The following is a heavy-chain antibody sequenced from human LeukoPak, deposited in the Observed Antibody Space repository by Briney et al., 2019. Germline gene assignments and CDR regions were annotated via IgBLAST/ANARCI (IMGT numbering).Heavy chain of an antibody. CDR3: AHSVMVRGVIITPFDY. D-gene: IGHD3-10*01. V-gene: IGHV2-5*02. CDR2: IYWDDDK. Sequence: VSGPTLVNPTQTPTLTCTFSGFSLSTSGVGVGWIRQPPGKALEWLALIYWDDDKRYSPSLKSRLTITKDTSKNQVVHTMTNMDPVDTATYYCAHSVMVRGVIITPFDYWGQGTLVTVSS. J-gene: IGHJ4*02. CDR1: GFSLSTSGVG.